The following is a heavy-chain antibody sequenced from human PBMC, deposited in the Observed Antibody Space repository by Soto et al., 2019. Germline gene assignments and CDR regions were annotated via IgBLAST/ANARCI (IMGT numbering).Heavy chain of an antibody. J-gene: IGHJ4*02. CDR2: IYWNDDQ. CDR3: THRSPAYGHDF. CDR1: DFSLTTRGVG. D-gene: IGHD3-10*01. V-gene: IGHV2-5*01. Sequence: SGPTLGNPTQNLTLTCNFSDFSLTTRGVGLGWIRQPPGKALEWVSLIYWNDDQRYNPSLKSRLTVTKDTSKNHVVLTMTNVDPLDTATYYCTHRSPAYGHDFWGPGTLVTVSS.